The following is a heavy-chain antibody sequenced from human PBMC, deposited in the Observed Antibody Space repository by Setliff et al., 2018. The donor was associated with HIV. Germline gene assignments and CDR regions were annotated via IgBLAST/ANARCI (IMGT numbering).Heavy chain of an antibody. V-gene: IGHV3-15*07. CDR3: AMTNSPAYFGYLND. CDR2: VKSKGSGGTT. CDR1: GFTFSNAW. D-gene: IGHD3-16*01. J-gene: IGHJ4*02. Sequence: GGSLRLSCAASGFTFSNAWMNWVRQAPGKGLEWVGRVKSKGSGGTTDYATPVKGRFTISRDDSTNTMYLQMNSLQPEDTAVYYCAMTNSPAYFGYLNDWGRGTLVTVSS.